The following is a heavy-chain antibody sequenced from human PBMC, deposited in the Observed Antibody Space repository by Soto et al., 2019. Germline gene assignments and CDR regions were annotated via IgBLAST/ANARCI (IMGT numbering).Heavy chain of an antibody. CDR1: GGSISSGGYS. D-gene: IGHD1-1*01. Sequence: QLQVQESGSGLVRPSQALSLTCAVSGGSISSGGYSWNWIRQPPGKGLEWIGYIYHSGSTLYNPSLKSRVTISVDKSKNQFSLKLSSVTAADTAVYYCARDQLEGNWFDPWGQVTLVTVSS. J-gene: IGHJ5*02. CDR2: IYHSGST. V-gene: IGHV4-30-2*01. CDR3: ARDQLEGNWFDP.